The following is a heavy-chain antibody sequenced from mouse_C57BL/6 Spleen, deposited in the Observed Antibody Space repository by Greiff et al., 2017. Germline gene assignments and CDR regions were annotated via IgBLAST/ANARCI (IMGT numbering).Heavy chain of an antibody. Sequence: QVQLQQPGAELVRPGSSVKLSCKASGYTFTSYWMHWVKQRPIQGLEWIGNIDPSDSETHYNQKFKDKATLTVDKSSSTAYMQLSSLTSEDSAVYYCARSDGKKGNFDYWGQGTTLTVSS. CDR3: ARSDGKKGNFDY. CDR2: IDPSDSET. D-gene: IGHD1-1*01. CDR1: GYTFTSYW. J-gene: IGHJ2*01. V-gene: IGHV1-52*01.